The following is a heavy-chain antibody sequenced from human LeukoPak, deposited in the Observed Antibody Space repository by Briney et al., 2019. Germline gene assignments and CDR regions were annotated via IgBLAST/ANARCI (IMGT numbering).Heavy chain of an antibody. CDR3: ASPGIAAAGYSYYYYGMDV. J-gene: IGHJ6*02. D-gene: IGHD6-13*01. CDR1: GFTFSSYA. CDR2: ISGSGGST. Sequence: GALRLSCAASGFTFSSYAMSWVRQAPGKGLEWVSAISGSGGSTYYADSVKGRFTISRDNSKNTLYLQMNSLRAEDTAVYYCASPGIAAAGYSYYYYGMDVWGQGTTVTVSS. V-gene: IGHV3-23*01.